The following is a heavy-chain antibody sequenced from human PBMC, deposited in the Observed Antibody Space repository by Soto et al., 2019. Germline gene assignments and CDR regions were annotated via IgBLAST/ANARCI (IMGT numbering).Heavy chain of an antibody. CDR3: ARDPLYDSSGYYPLTGFDP. Sequence: QTLSLTCAISGDSVSSNSAAWNWIRQSPSRGLEWLGRTYYRSKWYNDYAVSVKSRITINPDTSKNQFSLQLNSVTPEDTAVYYCARDPLYDSSGYYPLTGFDPWGQGTLVTVSS. CDR1: GDSVSSNSAA. V-gene: IGHV6-1*01. CDR2: TYYRSKWYN. D-gene: IGHD3-22*01. J-gene: IGHJ5*02.